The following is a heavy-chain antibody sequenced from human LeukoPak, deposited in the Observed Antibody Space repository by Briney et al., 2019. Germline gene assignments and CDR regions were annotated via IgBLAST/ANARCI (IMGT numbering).Heavy chain of an antibody. D-gene: IGHD1-26*01. J-gene: IGHJ4*02. CDR3: AKDSLRERIVGSTTRGVNDY. CDR1: GFIFSSYG. V-gene: IGHV3-30*02. Sequence: RSGGSLRLSCAASGFIFSSYGMHWVRQAPGKGLEWVAFIRYDGRNKYYADSVKGRFTISRDNSKNTLYLQMNSLRGEDTAVYYCAKDSLRERIVGSTTRGVNDYWGQGTLVTVSS. CDR2: IRYDGRNK.